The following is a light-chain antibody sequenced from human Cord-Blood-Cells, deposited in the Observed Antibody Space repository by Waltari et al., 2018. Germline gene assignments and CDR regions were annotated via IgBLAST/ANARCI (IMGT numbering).Light chain of an antibody. CDR2: EAN. V-gene: IGLV6-57*01. J-gene: IGLJ3*02. CDR1: SGSIASND. CDR3: QSYGSSNHWV. Sequence: NFMLTQPHSVSESPGKTVTISCTRSSGSIASNDLQWYQQPPGSSPTTVIYEANQRPSGVPDRFSGSIASSSTSASPTISGLKTEDEADCYCQSYGSSNHWVFGGGTKLTVL.